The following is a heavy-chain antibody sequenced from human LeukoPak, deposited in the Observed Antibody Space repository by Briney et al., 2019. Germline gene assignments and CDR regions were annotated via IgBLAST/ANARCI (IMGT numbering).Heavy chain of an antibody. CDR3: ASASVDTTLVLFH. J-gene: IGHJ4*02. V-gene: IGHV1-2*02. D-gene: IGHD5-18*01. Sequence: ASVKVSCKASGYTFTGYYVHWVRQAPGQGLEWMGWINPNSGGTKYSQKFQGRVTMTRDTSISTAYMELSRLRSDDTAVYYCASASVDTTLVLFHWGQGTQVTVSS. CDR2: INPNSGGT. CDR1: GYTFTGYY.